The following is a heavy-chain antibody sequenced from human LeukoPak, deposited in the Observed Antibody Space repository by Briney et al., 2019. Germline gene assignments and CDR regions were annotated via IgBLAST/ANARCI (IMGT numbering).Heavy chain of an antibody. CDR1: GFTFSSYA. CDR3: ARVPSGSYSYFDY. CDR2: ISSNGGST. D-gene: IGHD1-26*01. J-gene: IGHJ4*02. Sequence: GGSLRLSCAASGFTFSSYAMHWVRQAPGKGLEYVSAISSNGGSTYYANSVKGRFTISRDNSKNTLYLQMGSLRAEDMAVCYCARVPSGSYSYFDYWGQGTLVTVSS. V-gene: IGHV3-64*01.